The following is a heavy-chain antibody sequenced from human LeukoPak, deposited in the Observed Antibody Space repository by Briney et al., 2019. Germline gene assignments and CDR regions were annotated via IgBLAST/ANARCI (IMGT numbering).Heavy chain of an antibody. V-gene: IGHV4-34*01. CDR1: DGSFSGYS. CDR3: ARNDSSGYFDY. CDR2: INPSGST. D-gene: IGHD3-22*01. Sequence: SETLSLTCVVSDGSFSGYSWTWIRQPPGKGLESIGEINPSGSTNYSPSLKGRVTLSIDTSKNQFSLKLRSVTAADTAVYYCARNDSSGYFDYWGQGTLVTVSS. J-gene: IGHJ4*02.